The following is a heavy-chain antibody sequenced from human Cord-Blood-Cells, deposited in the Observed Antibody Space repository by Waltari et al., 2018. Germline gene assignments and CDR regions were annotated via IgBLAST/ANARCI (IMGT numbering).Heavy chain of an antibody. CDR1: GFTFSSYA. Sequence: QVQLVESGGGVVQPGRSLRLSCAASGFTFSSYALPWARQAPGKGLEWVAVISYDGSNKYYADSVKGRFTISRDNSKNTLYLQMNSLRAEDTAVYYCARDNWGLGAFDIWGQGTMVTVSS. D-gene: IGHD7-27*01. V-gene: IGHV3-30-3*01. J-gene: IGHJ3*02. CDR3: ARDNWGLGAFDI. CDR2: ISYDGSNK.